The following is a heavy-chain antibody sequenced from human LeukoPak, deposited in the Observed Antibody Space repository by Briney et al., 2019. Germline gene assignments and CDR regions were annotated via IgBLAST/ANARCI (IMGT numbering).Heavy chain of an antibody. V-gene: IGHV3-23*01. J-gene: IGHJ6*02. D-gene: IGHD1-26*01. CDR3: AKVAGASAGTNYYYYGMDV. Sequence: GGSLRLSCAASGFTFSSYAMSWVRQAPGQGLEWVSAISGSGGSTYYADSVKGRFTISRDNSKNTLYLQMNSLRAEDTAVYYCAKVAGASAGTNYYYYGMDVWGQGTTVTVSS. CDR2: ISGSGGST. CDR1: GFTFSSYA.